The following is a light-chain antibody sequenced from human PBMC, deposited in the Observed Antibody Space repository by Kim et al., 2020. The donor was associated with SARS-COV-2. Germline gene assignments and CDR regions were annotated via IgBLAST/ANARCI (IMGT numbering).Light chain of an antibody. CDR2: KDS. CDR3: QSADSSGTYVV. Sequence: PGQTARITCSGDALPQQYAYWYQQKPGQAPVLVIYKDSERPSGIPERFSGSSSGTTVTLTISGVQAEDEADYYCQSADSSGTYVVFGGGTQLTVL. J-gene: IGLJ2*01. CDR1: ALPQQY. V-gene: IGLV3-25*03.